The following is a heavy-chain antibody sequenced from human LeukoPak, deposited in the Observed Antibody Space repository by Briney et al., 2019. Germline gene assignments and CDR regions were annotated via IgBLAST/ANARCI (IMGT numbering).Heavy chain of an antibody. CDR3: AKDREGLSSGYDLEYFDY. D-gene: IGHD5-12*01. Sequence: PGGSLRLSCEASGFTFSSNGMHWVRQAPGKGLEWVAGIWYDGSNKYYAESVKGRFTISRDNSKNTLFLQMNSLRAEDTAVYYCAKDREGLSSGYDLEYFDYWGQGTLVTVSS. J-gene: IGHJ4*02. CDR1: GFTFSSNG. V-gene: IGHV3-33*06. CDR2: IWYDGSNK.